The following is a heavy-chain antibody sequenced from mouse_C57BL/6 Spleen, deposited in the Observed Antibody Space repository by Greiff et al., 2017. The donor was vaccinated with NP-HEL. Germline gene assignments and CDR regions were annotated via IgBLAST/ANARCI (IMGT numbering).Heavy chain of an antibody. CDR2: INPSSGYT. CDR1: GYTFTSYT. J-gene: IGHJ3*01. CDR3: ATNQYSNYGAWFAY. V-gene: IGHV1-4*01. Sequence: QVQLQQSGAELARPGASVKMSCKASGYTFTSYTMHWVKQRPGQGLEWIGYINPSSGYTKYNQKFKDKATLTADKSSSTAYMQLSSLTSEDSAVYYCATNQYSNYGAWFAYWGQGTLVTVSA. D-gene: IGHD2-5*01.